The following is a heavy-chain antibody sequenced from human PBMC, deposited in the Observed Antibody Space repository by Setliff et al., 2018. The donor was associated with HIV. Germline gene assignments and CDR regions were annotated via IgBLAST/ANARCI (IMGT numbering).Heavy chain of an antibody. D-gene: IGHD6-13*01. Sequence: PSETLSLTCAVYGVSFSGYYWSWIRQPPGKGLEWIGEINHRGITNYSPSLKSRVTISVDTSKNQFSLKLRSVTAADTAVYYCARVVWMAAAGTIDCYYYGMDIWGQGTTVTVSS. J-gene: IGHJ6*02. CDR2: INHRGIT. CDR1: GVSFSGYY. V-gene: IGHV4-34*01. CDR3: ARVVWMAAAGTIDCYYYGMDI.